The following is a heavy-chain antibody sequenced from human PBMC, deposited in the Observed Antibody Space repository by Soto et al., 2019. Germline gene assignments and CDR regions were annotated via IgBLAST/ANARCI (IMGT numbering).Heavy chain of an antibody. CDR2: VSGSGGST. V-gene: IGHV3-23*01. CDR3: AKEGYCTTSSCYRSYGMDV. CDR1: GFTFSNYA. J-gene: IGHJ6*02. Sequence: PGGSLRLSCAASGFTFSNYAMSWVRQAPGKGLEWVSVVSGSGGSTYYADSVKGRFTISRDNSKYTLYLQMNSLRAEDTAVYYCAKEGYCTTSSCYRSYGMDVWGQGTTVTVSS. D-gene: IGHD2-2*01.